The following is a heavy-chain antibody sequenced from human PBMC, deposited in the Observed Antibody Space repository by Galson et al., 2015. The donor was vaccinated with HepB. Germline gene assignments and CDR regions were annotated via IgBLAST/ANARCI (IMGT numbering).Heavy chain of an antibody. J-gene: IGHJ4*02. Sequence: TLSLTCTVSGGSISSGGYYWSWIRQHPGKGLEWIGYIYYSGSTYYNPSLKSRVTISVDTSKNQFSLKLSSVTAADTAVYYCARAIYDFWSGYEKEFDYWGQGTLVTVSS. CDR2: IYYSGST. V-gene: IGHV4-31*03. CDR1: GGSISSGGYY. D-gene: IGHD3-3*01. CDR3: ARAIYDFWSGYEKEFDY.